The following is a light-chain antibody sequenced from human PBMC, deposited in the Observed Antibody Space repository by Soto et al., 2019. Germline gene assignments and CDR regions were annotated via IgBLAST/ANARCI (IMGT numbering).Light chain of an antibody. J-gene: IGLJ1*01. Sequence: QSALTQPASVSGSTGQPITNSCRGNSSDIGSYSHVAWYQQYPGKSPKLMIYAVSDRPPGVSDRFSGSKSGITASLTISGLQTEDEADYYCISYTDRQSDLFGSGTKVTVL. CDR3: ISYTDRQSDL. CDR2: AVS. CDR1: SSDIGSYSH. V-gene: IGLV2-14*03.